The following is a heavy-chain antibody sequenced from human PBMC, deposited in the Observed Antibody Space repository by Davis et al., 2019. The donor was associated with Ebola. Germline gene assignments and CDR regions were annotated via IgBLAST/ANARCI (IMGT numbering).Heavy chain of an antibody. D-gene: IGHD1-14*01. J-gene: IGHJ6*02. Sequence: GESLKISCAASAFTFSNYWMHWVRQAPGKGLVWVSRINSDGSSTSYADSVKGRFTISRDNAKNTLYLQMNSLRAEDTAVYYCARNPEGANGMDVWGQGTTVTVSS. CDR2: INSDGSST. CDR3: ARNPEGANGMDV. V-gene: IGHV3-74*01. CDR1: AFTFSNYW.